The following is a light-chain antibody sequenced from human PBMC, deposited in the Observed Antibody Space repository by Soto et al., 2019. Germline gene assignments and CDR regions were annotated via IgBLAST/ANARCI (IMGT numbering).Light chain of an antibody. V-gene: IGKV1-5*03. J-gene: IGKJ2*01. CDR3: QQYDRYSYT. CDR2: KAS. CDR1: QTISAW. Sequence: DIQMTQSPSTLSASVGDRVTITCRASQTISAWLAWYQQKPGKAPKLLIYKASNLESGVPSRFSGSGSGTEFTLTISSLQPDDFATYYCQQYDRYSYTFGQGTKLEIK.